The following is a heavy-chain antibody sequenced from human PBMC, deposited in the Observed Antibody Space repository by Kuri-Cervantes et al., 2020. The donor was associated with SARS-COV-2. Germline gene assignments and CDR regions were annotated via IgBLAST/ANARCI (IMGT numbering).Heavy chain of an antibody. J-gene: IGHJ5*02. CDR3: ARGRGPGDFWSGLNWFDP. CDR1: GFTFSSYG. D-gene: IGHD3-3*01. Sequence: GESLKISCAASGFTFSSYGMHWVRQAPGKGLEWVAVIWYDGSNKYYADSVKGRFTISRGNSKNTLYLQMNSLRAEDTAVYYCARGRGPGDFWSGLNWFDPWGQGTLVTVSS. V-gene: IGHV3-33*08. CDR2: IWYDGSNK.